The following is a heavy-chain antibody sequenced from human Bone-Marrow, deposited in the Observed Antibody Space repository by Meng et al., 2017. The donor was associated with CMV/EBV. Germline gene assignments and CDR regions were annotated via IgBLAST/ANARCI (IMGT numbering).Heavy chain of an antibody. Sequence: SVDGFASYGSSWVRQAGGRGLGCMCRYSGDKGNTNCAQKLRGRVTMTTYTSPSTADMGLRSLRSADASLYECARVAYCYGLNWFDPWGQGTLVTVSS. J-gene: IGHJ5*02. CDR3: ARVAYCYGLNWFDP. CDR2: YSGDKGNT. CDR1: VDGFASYG. D-gene: IGHD5-18*01. V-gene: IGHV1-18*04.